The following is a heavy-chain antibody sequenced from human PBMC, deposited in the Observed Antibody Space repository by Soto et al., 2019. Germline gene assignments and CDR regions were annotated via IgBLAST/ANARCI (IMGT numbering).Heavy chain of an antibody. D-gene: IGHD3-3*01. J-gene: IGHJ5*02. CDR2: IYYSGST. CDR1: GGSISSGGYY. Sequence: SETLSLTCTVSGGSISSGGYYWSWIRQHPGKGLEWIGYIYYSGSTYYNPSLKSRVTISVDTSKNQFSLKLSSVTAADTAVYYCARGNTIFGLNWFDPWGQGTLVTVSS. CDR3: ARGNTIFGLNWFDP. V-gene: IGHV4-31*03.